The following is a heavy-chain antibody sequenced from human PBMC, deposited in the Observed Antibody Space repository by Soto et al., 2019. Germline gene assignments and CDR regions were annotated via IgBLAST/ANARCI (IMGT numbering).Heavy chain of an antibody. CDR3: AKDADPYGDYRPPYYYYYGMDV. CDR1: GFTFSSYG. V-gene: IGHV3-30*18. Sequence: QVQLVESGGGVVQPGRSLRLSCAASGFTFSSYGMHWVRQAPGKGLEWVAVISYDGSNKYYADSVKGRFTISRDNSKNTLYLQMNSLRAEDTAVYYCAKDADPYGDYRPPYYYYYGMDVWGQGTTVTVSS. CDR2: ISYDGSNK. D-gene: IGHD4-17*01. J-gene: IGHJ6*02.